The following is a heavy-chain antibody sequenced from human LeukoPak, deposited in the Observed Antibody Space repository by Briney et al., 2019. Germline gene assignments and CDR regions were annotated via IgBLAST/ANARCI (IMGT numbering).Heavy chain of an antibody. CDR1: GFTFSSHS. CDR2: ISSSSRAR. J-gene: IGHJ4*02. Sequence: PGRSLRLSCAASGFTFSSHSMNWVRQAPGKGLEWISYISSSSRARYYADSVKGRFTISRDNAKNSLFLQMNSLRAEDTAVYYCARDPEKAVAYFDYWGQGTLVTVSS. D-gene: IGHD4-23*01. V-gene: IGHV3-48*04. CDR3: ARDPEKAVAYFDY.